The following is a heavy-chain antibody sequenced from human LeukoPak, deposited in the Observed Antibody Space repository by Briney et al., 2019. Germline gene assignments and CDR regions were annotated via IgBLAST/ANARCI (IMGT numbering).Heavy chain of an antibody. CDR3: ARHGRPGYSSGWYGNFDY. J-gene: IGHJ4*02. CDR2: IYPGDSDT. V-gene: IGHV5-51*01. Sequence: GEPLQISCMGSGYSFTSYWIGWVRQMPGKGLEWMEIIYPGDSDTRYSPSFQGQVTISADKSISAAYLQWSSLKASDTAMYYCARHGRPGYSSGWYGNFDYWGQGTLVTVSS. CDR1: GYSFTSYW. D-gene: IGHD6-19*01.